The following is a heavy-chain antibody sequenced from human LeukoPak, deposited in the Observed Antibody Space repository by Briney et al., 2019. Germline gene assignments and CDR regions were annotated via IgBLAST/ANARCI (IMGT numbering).Heavy chain of an antibody. V-gene: IGHV4-34*01. J-gene: IGHJ4*02. CDR1: GGSFSGYY. CDR2: INHSGST. CDR3: ARRGPYYYDSSGYFDC. Sequence: SETLSLTCAVYGGSFSGYYWSWIRQPPGKGLEWIGEINHSGSTNYNPSLKSRVTISVDTSKNQFSLKLSSVTAADTAVYYCARRGPYYYDSSGYFDCWGQGTLVTVSS. D-gene: IGHD3-22*01.